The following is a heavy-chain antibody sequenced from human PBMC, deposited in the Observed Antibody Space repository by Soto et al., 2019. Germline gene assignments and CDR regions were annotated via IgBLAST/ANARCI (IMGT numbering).Heavy chain of an antibody. CDR2: ISYSGTT. V-gene: IGHV4-30-4*08. CDR1: GDSISTTNHY. J-gene: IGHJ5*02. Sequence: SETLSPTCPVSGDSISTTNHYWNWIRQPPGKGLEWIGFISYSGTTYYNPSLKSRVTISVDTSRNQFSLKLTPVTAADTAVYYCAREKAVRIELWFDPWGQGALVTVSS. D-gene: IGHD1-26*01. CDR3: AREKAVRIELWFDP.